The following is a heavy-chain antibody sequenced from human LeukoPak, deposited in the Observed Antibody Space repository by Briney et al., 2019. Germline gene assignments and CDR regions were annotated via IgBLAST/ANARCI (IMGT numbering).Heavy chain of an antibody. CDR2: IYYSGSN. CDR1: GGSISSGGYY. J-gene: IGHJ4*02. V-gene: IGHV4-31*03. CDR3: ARREGATFDY. Sequence: SQTLSLTCTVSGGSISSGGYYWSRIRQHPGKGLEWIGYIYYSGSNNYNPSLKSRVTISVDTSKNQFSLKLSSVTAADTAVYYCARREGATFDYWGQGTLVTVSS. D-gene: IGHD1-26*01.